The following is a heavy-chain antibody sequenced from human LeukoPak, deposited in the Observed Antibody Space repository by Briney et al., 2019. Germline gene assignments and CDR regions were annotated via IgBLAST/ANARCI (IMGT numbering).Heavy chain of an antibody. Sequence: ASVKVSCKASGYTFTSYGISWVRQAPGQGLEWMGWISAYNGNTNYAQKLQGRVTMTTDTSTSTAYMELRSLRSDDTAVYYCARDIYCGGDCYSTEYFQHRGQSTLVTVSS. J-gene: IGHJ1*01. CDR1: GYTFTSYG. CDR3: ARDIYCGGDCYSTEYFQH. CDR2: ISAYNGNT. D-gene: IGHD2-21*01. V-gene: IGHV1-18*01.